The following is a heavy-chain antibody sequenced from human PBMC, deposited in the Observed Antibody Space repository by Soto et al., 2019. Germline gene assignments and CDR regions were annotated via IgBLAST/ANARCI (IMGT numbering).Heavy chain of an antibody. Sequence: SLKVSCKASGFTFTSSAMQWVRQARGQRLEWIGWIVVGSGNTNYAQKFQERVTITRDMSTSTAYMELSSLRSEDTAVYYCAADTTRRRRPTEFDPWGQGTLVTVS. D-gene: IGHD1-26*01. J-gene: IGHJ5*02. V-gene: IGHV1-58*02. CDR2: IVVGSGNT. CDR1: GFTFTSSA. CDR3: AADTTRRRRPTEFDP.